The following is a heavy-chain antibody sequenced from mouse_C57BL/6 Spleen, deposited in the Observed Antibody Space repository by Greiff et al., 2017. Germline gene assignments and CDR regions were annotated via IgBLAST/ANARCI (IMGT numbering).Heavy chain of an antibody. CDR1: GYTFTSYW. V-gene: IGHV1-64*01. D-gene: IGHD2-4*01. CDR2: IHPNSGST. Sequence: VQLQQSGAELVKPGASVKLSCKASGYTFTSYWMHWVKQRPGQGLEWIGMIHPNSGSTNYNEKFKSKATLTVDKSSSTAYMQHSSLTSEDSAVYYCARDYDYFDYWGQGTTLTVSS. CDR3: ARDYDYFDY. J-gene: IGHJ2*01.